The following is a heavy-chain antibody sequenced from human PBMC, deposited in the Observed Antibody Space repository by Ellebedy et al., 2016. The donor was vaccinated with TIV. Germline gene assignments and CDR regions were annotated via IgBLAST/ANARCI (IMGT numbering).Heavy chain of an antibody. V-gene: IGHV3-NL1*01. Sequence: GESLKISCAASGSSFSNYGMHWVRQAPGKGLEWVSAISSSGSSTYYADSVKGRFTISRDTSKNTLYLQMNSLRAEDTAVYYCARDFSSSWYWGLHYWGQGTLVTVSS. CDR1: GSSFSNYG. CDR2: ISSSGSST. J-gene: IGHJ4*02. CDR3: ARDFSSSWYWGLHY. D-gene: IGHD6-13*01.